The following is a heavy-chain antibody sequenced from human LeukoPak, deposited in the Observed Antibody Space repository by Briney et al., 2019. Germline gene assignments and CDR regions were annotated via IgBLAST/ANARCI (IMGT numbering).Heavy chain of an antibody. CDR2: ISFSGDSI. V-gene: IGHV3-23*01. CDR3: ARDRFFGMDV. Sequence: GGSLRLSCAASGFTFSDSAMTWVRQAPGKGLEWVSLISFSGDSIYYADSVKGRFTISRDNAKNMLYLQMNSLRAEDTAVYYCARDRFFGMDVWGQGTAVTVSS. J-gene: IGHJ6*02. CDR1: GFTFSDSA.